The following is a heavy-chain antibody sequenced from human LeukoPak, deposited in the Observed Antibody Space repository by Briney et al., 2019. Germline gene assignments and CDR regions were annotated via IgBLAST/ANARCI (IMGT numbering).Heavy chain of an antibody. CDR2: IYYSGST. CDR1: GGSISSYY. V-gene: IGHV4-59*12. Sequence: PSETLSLTCTASGGSISSYYWSWIRQPPGKGLEWIGYIYYSGSTNYTPSLKSRVTISVDTSKNQFSLKLNSVTAADTAVYYCARDHSSPGYYYMDVWVKGTTVTVS. J-gene: IGHJ6*03. D-gene: IGHD6-13*01. CDR3: ARDHSSPGYYYMDV.